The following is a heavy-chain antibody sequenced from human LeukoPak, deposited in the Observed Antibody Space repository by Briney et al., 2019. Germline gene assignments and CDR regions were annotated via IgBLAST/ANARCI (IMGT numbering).Heavy chain of an antibody. J-gene: IGHJ4*02. CDR1: GGSISNTNW. CDR3: AREGGPYRPLDY. Sequence: SETLSLTCGVSGGSISNTNWWTWFRQPPGKGLEWVGEVNLQGSTNYNPSLKIRVAISVDKSEHHIPLNLPSVTAADTAVYYCAREGGPYRPLDYSGQGTLVTVAS. CDR2: VNLQGST. V-gene: IGHV4-4*02.